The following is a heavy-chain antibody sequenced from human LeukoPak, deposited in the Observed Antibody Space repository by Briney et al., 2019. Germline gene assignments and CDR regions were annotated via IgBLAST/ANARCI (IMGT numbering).Heavy chain of an antibody. D-gene: IGHD4-23*01. J-gene: IGHJ3*02. V-gene: IGHV1-69*02. CDR3: ARADYGGNSEAAFDT. CDR1: GGTFSSYT. CDR2: IIPILGIA. Sequence: SVKVSCKASGGTFSSYTISWVRQAPGQGLEWMGRIIPILGIANYAQKFQGRVTITADKSTSTAYMELSSLRSEDTAVYYCARADYGGNSEAAFDTWGQGTVVTVSS.